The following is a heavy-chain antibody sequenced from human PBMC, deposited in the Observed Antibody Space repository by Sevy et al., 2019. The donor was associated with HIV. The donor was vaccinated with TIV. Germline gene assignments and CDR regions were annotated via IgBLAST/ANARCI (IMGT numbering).Heavy chain of an antibody. D-gene: IGHD2-15*01. CDR3: AREGGHTAAWSPGNF. J-gene: IGHJ4*02. V-gene: IGHV3-30*15. Sequence: GGSLRLSCAASGFTFNSHGFHWVRQSPGKGLEWVALISYDGRIKYYADSVKGRFIISRDDARNTLYLQMSGLRAEDTDVYYCAREGGHTAAWSPGNFWGQGTLVTVSS. CDR1: GFTFNSHG. CDR2: ISYDGRIK.